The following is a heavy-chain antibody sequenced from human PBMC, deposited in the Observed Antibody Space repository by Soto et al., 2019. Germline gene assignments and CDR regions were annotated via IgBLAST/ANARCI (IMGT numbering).Heavy chain of an antibody. CDR1: GGSISSGDYY. CDR2: IYYRGST. CDR3: AREGPSKFGVLIPPLNSFDP. J-gene: IGHJ5*02. Sequence: SETLSLTCTVSGGSISSGDYYWSWIRQHPGKGLEWIGYIYYRGSTYYNPSLESRVTISVDTSKNQFSLKLSSVTAADTAVYYCAREGPSKFGVLIPPLNSFDPWGQGTLVTVPQ. V-gene: IGHV4-31*03. D-gene: IGHD3-3*01.